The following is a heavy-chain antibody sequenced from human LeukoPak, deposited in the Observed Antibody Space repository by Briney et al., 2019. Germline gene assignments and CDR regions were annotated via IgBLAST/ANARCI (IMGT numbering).Heavy chain of an antibody. CDR2: ISYDGSNK. CDR1: GFTFSSYG. J-gene: IGHJ4*02. D-gene: IGHD6-6*01. V-gene: IGHV3-30*03. CDR3: ARVEYSSSAGDY. Sequence: GGSLRLSCAASGFTFSSYGMHWVRQAPGKGLEWVAVISYDGSNKYYADSVKGRFTISRDNAKNSLYLQMNSLRAEDTAVYYCARVEYSSSAGDYWGQGTLVTVSS.